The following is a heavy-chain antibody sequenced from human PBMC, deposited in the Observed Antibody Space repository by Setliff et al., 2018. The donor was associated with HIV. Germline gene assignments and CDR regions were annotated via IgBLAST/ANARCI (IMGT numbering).Heavy chain of an antibody. CDR1: GGTFSNYA. Sequence: SVKVSCKASGGTFSNYAFSWVRQAPGQGLEWMGGLIPIVDITKSTQKFRDRDTFTADESTKTAQMELSGLTFEDTAVYYCAKGPNLEDAFDIWGQGTVVTVSS. J-gene: IGHJ3*02. CDR3: AKGPNLEDAFDI. D-gene: IGHD2-8*01. CDR2: LIPIVDIT. V-gene: IGHV1-69*10.